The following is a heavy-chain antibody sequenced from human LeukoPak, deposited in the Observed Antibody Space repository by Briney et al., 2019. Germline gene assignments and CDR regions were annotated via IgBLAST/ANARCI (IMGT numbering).Heavy chain of an antibody. D-gene: IGHD6-13*01. Sequence: SETLSLTCAVYGGSFSDYYWSWIRQPPGKGLEYIGEINHSGITNYNPSLMSRVTLSVDTSKNQFSLKLSSVTAADTAVYYCARQQQMAPVGFDYWGQGTLVTVSS. CDR3: ARQQQMAPVGFDY. CDR1: GGSFSDYY. CDR2: INHSGIT. J-gene: IGHJ4*02. V-gene: IGHV4-34*01.